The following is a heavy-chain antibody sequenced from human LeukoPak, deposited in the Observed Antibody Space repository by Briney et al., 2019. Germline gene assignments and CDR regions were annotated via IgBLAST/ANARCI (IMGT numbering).Heavy chain of an antibody. V-gene: IGHV3-74*01. CDR2: INGDGKDT. Sequence: GGSLRLSSAASGFTLSTYWMHWVRQVPGKGLLWVSRINGDGKDTPYADSVKGRFTISRDNAQNMLYRQMSSLRVEETGVYYCARGSSSGWPDYFDHWGQGALVTVSS. J-gene: IGHJ4*02. CDR3: ARGSSSGWPDYFDH. D-gene: IGHD6-19*01. CDR1: GFTLSTYW.